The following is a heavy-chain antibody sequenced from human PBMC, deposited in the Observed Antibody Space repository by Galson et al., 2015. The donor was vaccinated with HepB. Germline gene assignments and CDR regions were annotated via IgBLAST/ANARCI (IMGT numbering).Heavy chain of an antibody. CDR2: ITWDGKTT. J-gene: IGHJ6*02. V-gene: IGHV3-43D*03. D-gene: IGHD3-22*01. Sequence: SLRLSCAASGFRFEHYTMHWVRQIPGKSLEWLSFITWDGKTTSYADSARGRFIISRDNNKNSLHLEMKSLRVDDTALYYCAKDYFDSSGGTYYYYGMDAWGPGTTVTVAS. CDR3: AKDYFDSSGGTYYYYGMDA. CDR1: GFRFEHYT.